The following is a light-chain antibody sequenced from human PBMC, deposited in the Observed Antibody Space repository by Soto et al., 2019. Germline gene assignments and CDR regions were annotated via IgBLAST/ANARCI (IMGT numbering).Light chain of an antibody. CDR3: QQYNSYSPFT. V-gene: IGKV1-5*01. CDR1: QNIRSR. J-gene: IGKJ3*01. CDR2: DAS. Sequence: DIQMTQSPSTLSASVGDKVTVTCRASQNIRSRLAWYQQKPGKAPNLLISDASSLESRVPTRFSGSGSGTEFTLTISSLQPDDVASYYWQQYNSYSPFTFGPGNNVNI.